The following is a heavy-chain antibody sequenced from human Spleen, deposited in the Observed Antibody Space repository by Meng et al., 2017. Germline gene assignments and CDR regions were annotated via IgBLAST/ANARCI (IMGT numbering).Heavy chain of an antibody. V-gene: IGHV1-2*06. CDR2: INPKSGDT. CDR3: ARDEDISAAGKLFGDY. CDR1: GYNFPDYY. J-gene: IGHJ4*02. Sequence: ASVKVSCKPSGYNFPDYYLHWVRRAPGQGLEWMGRINPKSGDTHYAQKFQGRVTMTGDTSISTAYMELSGLRSDDTAMYYCARDEDISAAGKLFGDYWGQGTLVT. D-gene: IGHD6-13*01.